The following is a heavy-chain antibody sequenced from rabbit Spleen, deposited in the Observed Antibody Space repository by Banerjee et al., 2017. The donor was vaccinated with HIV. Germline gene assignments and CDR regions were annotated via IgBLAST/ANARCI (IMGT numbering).Heavy chain of an antibody. D-gene: IGHD1-1*01. V-gene: IGHV1S45*01. CDR2: IDVSKSGNT. Sequence: QEQLEESGGGDLVKPAGSLTLTCKASGLDFSSSFWLCWVRQAPGKGLEWIACIDVSKSGNTYYAGWAKGRFTISRTSSTTVTLQMTSLTVADTATYFCARDLPGVIGWNFNLWGPGTLVTVS. CDR1: GLDFSSSFW. CDR3: ARDLPGVIGWNFNL. J-gene: IGHJ4*01.